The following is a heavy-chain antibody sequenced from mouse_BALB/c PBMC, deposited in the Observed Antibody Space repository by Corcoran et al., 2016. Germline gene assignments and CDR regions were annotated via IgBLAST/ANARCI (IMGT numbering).Heavy chain of an antibody. Sequence: DVQLQESGPGLVKPSQSLSLTCSVTGYSITRGYYWNWIRQFPGNKLEWMGYISYDGSNNYNPSLKNRISITRDTSKNQFFLKLNSVTTEDTATYYCASGTYYFDYWGQGTTLTVSS. CDR1: GYSITRGYY. J-gene: IGHJ2*01. CDR2: ISYDGSN. CDR3: ASGTYYFDY. D-gene: IGHD4-1*01. V-gene: IGHV3-6*02.